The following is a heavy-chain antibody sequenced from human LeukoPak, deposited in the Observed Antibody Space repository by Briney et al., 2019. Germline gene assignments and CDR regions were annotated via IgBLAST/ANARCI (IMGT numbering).Heavy chain of an antibody. D-gene: IGHD2-15*01. Sequence: PSQSLSLTCTVSGGSISSYYWNWIRQHPGKGLEWIGYIYFSVSTNYNPSLKSRVTVSLDTTKNQVSLKLSSVSAADTAVYYCASTGYCIGGSCYSNYFDHWGQGTLVTVSS. CDR1: GGSISSYY. V-gene: IGHV4-59*08. CDR2: IYFSVST. J-gene: IGHJ4*02. CDR3: ASTGYCIGGSCYSNYFDH.